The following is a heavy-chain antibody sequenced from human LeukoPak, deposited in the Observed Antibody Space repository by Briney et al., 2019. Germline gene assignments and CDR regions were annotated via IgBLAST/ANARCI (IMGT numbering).Heavy chain of an antibody. D-gene: IGHD3-10*01. V-gene: IGHV4-30-4*07. CDR2: IYYSGST. CDR1: GGSISSGGYS. J-gene: IGHJ5*02. CDR3: ARALLWFGEGFDP. Sequence: PSETLSLTCAVSGGSISSGGYSWSWIRKPPGKGLAWIGYIYYSGSTYYNPSLKSRVTISVDTSKNQFSLKLSSVTAADTAVYYCARALLWFGEGFDPWGQGTLVTVSS.